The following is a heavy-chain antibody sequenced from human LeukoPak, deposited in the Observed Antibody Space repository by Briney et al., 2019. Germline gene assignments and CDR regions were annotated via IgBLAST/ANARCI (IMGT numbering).Heavy chain of an antibody. CDR2: ISWDGGST. CDR3: AKGYRPLGIQLWPLDY. V-gene: IGHV3-43D*03. J-gene: IGHJ4*02. Sequence: GGSLRLSCAASGFTFDDYAMHSVRQASGKGLEWVSRISWDGGSTYYADSVKGRFTIARDNSKNSLYLQMNSLRAEDTALYYCAKGYRPLGIQLWPLDYWGQGTLVTVSS. D-gene: IGHD5-18*01. CDR1: GFTFDDYA.